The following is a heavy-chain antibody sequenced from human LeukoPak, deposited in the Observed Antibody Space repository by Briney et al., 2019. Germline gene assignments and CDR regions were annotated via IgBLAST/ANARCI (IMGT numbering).Heavy chain of an antibody. J-gene: IGHJ4*02. D-gene: IGHD3-16*02. Sequence: SGGSLRLSCAASGFTVSSNYMSWVRQAPGRGLEGVSIIYTGGNTFYADSVKGRFTISRDNSKNTLYLQMDSLRAEDTALYYCAGGGTYRRFDYWGQGTLVTVSS. CDR1: GFTVSSNY. CDR2: IYTGGNT. CDR3: AGGGTYRRFDY. V-gene: IGHV3-53*01.